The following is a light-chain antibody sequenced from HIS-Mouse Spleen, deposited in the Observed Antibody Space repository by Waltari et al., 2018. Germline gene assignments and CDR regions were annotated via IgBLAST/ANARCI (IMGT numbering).Light chain of an antibody. V-gene: IGLV3-10*01. J-gene: IGLJ2*01. CDR3: YSTDSSGNHRV. CDR2: EDS. Sequence: SYELTQPPSVSVSPGQTARITCSGDALPKKYAYWYQQKSGQAPVLVIYEDSKRPSGIPDRFSGSSSGTMATLTISGAQVEDEAAYYCYSTDSSGNHRVFGGGTKLTVL. CDR1: ALPKKY.